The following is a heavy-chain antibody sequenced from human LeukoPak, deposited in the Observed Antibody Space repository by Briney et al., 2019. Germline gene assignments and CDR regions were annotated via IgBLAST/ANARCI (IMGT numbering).Heavy chain of an antibody. D-gene: IGHD6-13*01. V-gene: IGHV4-61*02. Sequence: PSETLSLTCTVSGGSISSGSYYWSWIRQPAGKGLEWIGRIYTSGSTNYNPSLKSRVTISVDTSKNQFSLKLSSVTAADTAVYYSARDNSIAAAGIFLHWYFDLWGRGTLVTVSS. J-gene: IGHJ2*01. CDR2: IYTSGST. CDR1: GGSISSGSYY. CDR3: ARDNSIAAAGIFLHWYFDL.